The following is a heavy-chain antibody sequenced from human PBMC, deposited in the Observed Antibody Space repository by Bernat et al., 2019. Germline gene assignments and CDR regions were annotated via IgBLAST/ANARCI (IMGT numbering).Heavy chain of an antibody. Sequence: QVQLVQSGAEVKKPGSSVKVSCKASGGTFSSYAISWVRQAPGQGLEWMGGIIPIFGTANYAQKFQGRVTITADGSKSTDYMELSSLRSEDTAVYYCAGDRESSSWYGWFEPWGQGTLVTVSS. V-gene: IGHV1-69*01. D-gene: IGHD6-13*01. J-gene: IGHJ5*02. CDR2: IIPIFGTA. CDR3: AGDRESSSWYGWFEP. CDR1: GGTFSSYA.